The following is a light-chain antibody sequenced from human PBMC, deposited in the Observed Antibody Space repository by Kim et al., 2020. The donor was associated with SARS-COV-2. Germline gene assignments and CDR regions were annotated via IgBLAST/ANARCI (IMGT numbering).Light chain of an antibody. CDR3: QQYGSSPR. J-gene: IGKJ4*01. CDR1: QSVTSNY. Sequence: SLSPEKRATLACRASQSVTSNYLAWYQQKPGQTPRLLIYGASSRATGSPDRFSGSGSGTDFTLTISRLEPEDFAVYYCQQYGSSPRFGGGTKLDIK. CDR2: GAS. V-gene: IGKV3-20*01.